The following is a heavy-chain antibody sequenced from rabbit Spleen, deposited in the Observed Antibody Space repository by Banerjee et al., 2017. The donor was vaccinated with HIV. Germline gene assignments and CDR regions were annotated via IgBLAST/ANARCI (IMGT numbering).Heavy chain of an antibody. V-gene: IGHV1S40*01. CDR2: IDVGSSDFT. D-gene: IGHD4-1*01. Sequence: QSLEESGGGLVKPGASLTLTCTASGFSFNNRIWICWVRQAPGKGLEWIGCIDVGSSDFTYFAAWAKGRFTISKASSTSVTLQMTSLTAADTATYFCARDLTGVIGWNFGWWGPGTLVTVS. CDR3: ARDLTGVIGWNFGW. J-gene: IGHJ6*01. CDR1: GFSFNNRIW.